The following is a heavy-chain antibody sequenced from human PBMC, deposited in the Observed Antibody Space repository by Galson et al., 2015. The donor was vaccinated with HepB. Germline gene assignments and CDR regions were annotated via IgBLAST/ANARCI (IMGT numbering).Heavy chain of an antibody. CDR3: AKANAGITMIVVVVTTWDN. J-gene: IGHJ4*02. D-gene: IGHD3-22*01. CDR1: GFTFSNYA. Sequence: SLRLSCAAPGFTFSNYAMSWVRQAPGKGLEWVSGISGSGGSTFYADSVKGRFTISRDNSKNTLYLQMNSLRAEDTAIYYCAKANAGITMIVVVVTTWDNWGQGTLVTVSS. CDR2: ISGSGGST. V-gene: IGHV3-23*01.